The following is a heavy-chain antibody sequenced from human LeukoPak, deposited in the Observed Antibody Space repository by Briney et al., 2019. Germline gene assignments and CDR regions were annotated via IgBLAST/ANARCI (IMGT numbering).Heavy chain of an antibody. CDR2: ISASGTT. CDR1: GFTFSSYS. J-gene: IGHJ6*02. CDR3: ARYCGSSSCSTFSSYFGMDV. Sequence: GGSLRLSCAASGFTFSSYSMNWVRQAPGKGLEWVSLISASGTTYNADSVKGRFTISTDTSRTTLFLQMNSLRAEDTARYYCARYCGSSSCSTFSSYFGMDVWGLGTTVTVSS. V-gene: IGHV3-23*01. D-gene: IGHD2-2*01.